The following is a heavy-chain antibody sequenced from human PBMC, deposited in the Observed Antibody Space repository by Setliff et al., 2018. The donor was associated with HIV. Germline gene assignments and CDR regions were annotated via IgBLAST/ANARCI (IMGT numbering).Heavy chain of an antibody. CDR1: GGTFSSYA. Sequence: WASVKVSCKASGGTFSSYAISWVRQAPGQGLEWMGGIIPIFGTANYAQKFQGRVTITADESTSTAYMELSSLRSEDTAVYYCARDFTGGDGYNFWDYWGQGTLVTAPQ. CDR3: ARDFTGGDGYNFWDY. J-gene: IGHJ4*02. V-gene: IGHV1-69*13. D-gene: IGHD3-3*01. CDR2: IIPIFGTA.